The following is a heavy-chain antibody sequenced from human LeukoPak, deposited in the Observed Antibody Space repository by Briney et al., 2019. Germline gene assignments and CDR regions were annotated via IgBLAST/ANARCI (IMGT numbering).Heavy chain of an antibody. J-gene: IGHJ4*02. CDR3: ARGREAYSGSYTPFGY. CDR2: ISGSGDST. Sequence: PGGSLRLSCGASGFTLENYAINWVRQAPGKGLEWVSTISGSGDSTYYADSVKGRFTISRDSSKNTLYLQMNSLRAEDTAAYYCARGREAYSGSYTPFGYWGQGTLVTVSS. V-gene: IGHV3-23*01. D-gene: IGHD1-26*01. CDR1: GFTLENYA.